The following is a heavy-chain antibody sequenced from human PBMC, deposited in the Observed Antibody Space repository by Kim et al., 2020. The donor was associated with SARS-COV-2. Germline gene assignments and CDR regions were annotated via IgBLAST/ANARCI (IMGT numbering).Heavy chain of an antibody. CDR1: GGSFSGYY. CDR3: ARGVTTVTPIYYYYYGMDV. Sequence: SETLSLTCAVYGGSFSGYYWSWIRQPPGKGLEWVGEINHSGSTNYNPSLKSRVTISVDTSKNQFSLKLSSVTAADTAVYYCARGVTTVTPIYYYYYGMDVWGQGTTVTVSS. V-gene: IGHV4-34*01. J-gene: IGHJ6*02. CDR2: INHSGST. D-gene: IGHD4-17*01.